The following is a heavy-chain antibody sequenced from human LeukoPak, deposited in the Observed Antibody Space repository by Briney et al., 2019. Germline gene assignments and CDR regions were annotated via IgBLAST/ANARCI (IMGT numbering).Heavy chain of an antibody. Sequence: SETLSLTCTVSGGSISSGSYYWSWIRQPAGKGLEWIGRIYTSGSTNHNPSLKSRVTISVDTSKNQFSLKLSSVTAADTAVYYCARLLSIWGYGNWYFDLWGRGTLVTVSS. D-gene: IGHD2-15*01. CDR2: IYTSGST. CDR3: ARLLSIWGYGNWYFDL. J-gene: IGHJ2*01. V-gene: IGHV4-61*02. CDR1: GGSISSGSYY.